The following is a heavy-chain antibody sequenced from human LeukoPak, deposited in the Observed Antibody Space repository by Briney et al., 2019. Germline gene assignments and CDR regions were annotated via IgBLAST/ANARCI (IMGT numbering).Heavy chain of an antibody. V-gene: IGHV3-7*01. Sequence: HPGGSLRLSCAASGFTFGSYWMSWVRQAPGKGLEWVANIKQDGSEEYYVDSVKGPFTISRDNAKNSLYLQMNSLRAEDTAVYYCARAWSSSWYDAFDIWGQGTMVTVSS. D-gene: IGHD6-13*01. CDR2: IKQDGSEE. CDR3: ARAWSSSWYDAFDI. CDR1: GFTFGSYW. J-gene: IGHJ3*02.